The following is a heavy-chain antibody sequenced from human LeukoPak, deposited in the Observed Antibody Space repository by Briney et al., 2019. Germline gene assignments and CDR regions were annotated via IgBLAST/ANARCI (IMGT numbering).Heavy chain of an antibody. CDR3: ARVSGLRFLEPGEFDP. D-gene: IGHD3-3*01. CDR2: IYTSGST. Sequence: PSETLSLTCTVSGGSISSGSYYWSWIRQPAGKGLEWIGRIYTSGSTNYNPSLKSRVTISVDTSKNQFSLKLSSVTAADTAVYYCARVSGLRFLEPGEFDPWGQGTLVTVSS. V-gene: IGHV4-61*02. CDR1: GGSISSGSYY. J-gene: IGHJ5*02.